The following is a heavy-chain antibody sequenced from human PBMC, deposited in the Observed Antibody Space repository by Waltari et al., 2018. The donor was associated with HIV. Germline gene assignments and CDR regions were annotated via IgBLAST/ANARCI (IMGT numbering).Heavy chain of an antibody. J-gene: IGHJ4*02. CDR1: GFTFSSFP. D-gene: IGHD1-7*01. V-gene: IGHV3-23*04. CDR3: AKRLTGTHYYFDY. Sequence: EVQLVESGGGLVQPGGSLRLSCTVSGFTFSSFPMSWVRQAPGMGLEWVSAISSSGNSAYSEDYVKGRFTISRDNAKNTLYLQMNSLRAEDTAIYYCAKRLTGTHYYFDYWGQGTLVTVSS. CDR2: ISSSGNSA.